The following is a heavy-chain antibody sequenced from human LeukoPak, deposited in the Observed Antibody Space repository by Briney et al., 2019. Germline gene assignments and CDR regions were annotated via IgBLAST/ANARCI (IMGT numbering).Heavy chain of an antibody. J-gene: IGHJ4*02. V-gene: IGHV3-74*01. CDR1: GFTFSSYW. CDR2: INSDGSST. D-gene: IGHD3-22*01. CDR3: ARDYYDSSGYYEHYFDY. Sequence: GGSLRPSCAASGFTFSSYWMHWVRQAPGKGLVWVSRINSDGSSTSYADSVKGRFTISRDNAKNTLYLQMNSLRAEDTAVYYCARDYYDSSGYYEHYFDYWGQGTLVTVSS.